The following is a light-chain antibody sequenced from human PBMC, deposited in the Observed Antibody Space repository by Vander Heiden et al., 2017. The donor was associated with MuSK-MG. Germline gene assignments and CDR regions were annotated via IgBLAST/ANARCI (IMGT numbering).Light chain of an antibody. J-gene: IGKJ1*01. CDR3: QQDNHWPRT. Sequence: EIVMTQSPATLSVSPGERATLSCRASQSVSSNLAWYQQKPGQAPRLLIYGASTRATGVPARFSGSGSGTDFTLTISSQQSEDFAVYYCQQDNHWPRTFGQGTKVEIK. V-gene: IGKV3-15*01. CDR1: QSVSSN. CDR2: GAS.